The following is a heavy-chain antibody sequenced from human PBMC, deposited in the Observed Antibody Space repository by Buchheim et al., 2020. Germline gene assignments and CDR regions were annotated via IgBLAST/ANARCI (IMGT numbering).Heavy chain of an antibody. D-gene: IGHD2-2*01. Sequence: QVRLVQSGAEVRDPGASVKISCKTSGYTFNNYYMQWARQAPGQRLEWMGAITPRGQRKDYAPRFQGRFTMTWDTSTNTVYLDLSSLTSEDTAVYYCAREAPDTYFFDYWGQGTL. CDR2: ITPRGQRK. V-gene: IGHV1-46*02. CDR3: AREAPDTYFFDY. J-gene: IGHJ4*02. CDR1: GYTFNNYY.